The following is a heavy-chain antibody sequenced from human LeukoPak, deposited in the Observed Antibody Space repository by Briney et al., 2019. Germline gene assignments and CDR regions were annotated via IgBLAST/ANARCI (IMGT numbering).Heavy chain of an antibody. CDR3: AKRAVITVYYFDY. V-gene: IGHV3-30*02. J-gene: IGHJ4*02. CDR2: IRYDGSNK. D-gene: IGHD3-3*01. Sequence: PGGSLRLSCAASGFTFSSYGMHWVRQAPGKGLEWVAFIRYDGSNKYYADSVKGRFTISRDNSKNTLYLQMNSLRAEDTAVYYCAKRAVITVYYFDYWGQGTLVTVSS. CDR1: GFTFSSYG.